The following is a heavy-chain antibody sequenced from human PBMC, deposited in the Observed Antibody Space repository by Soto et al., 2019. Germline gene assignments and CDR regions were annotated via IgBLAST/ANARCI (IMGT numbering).Heavy chain of an antibody. Sequence: SVKVSCKASGGTFNRYAISWVRQAPGQGLEWMGGIIPIFGIGNDAQRFQGRVTITADESTGTAYMELSSLRSEDTGVYYCARSPITLFGVVYTPQHYYSEMDVWGQGTTVTVSS. CDR3: ARSPITLFGVVYTPQHYYSEMDV. J-gene: IGHJ6*02. CDR2: IIPIFGIG. CDR1: GGTFNRYA. D-gene: IGHD3-3*01. V-gene: IGHV1-69*13.